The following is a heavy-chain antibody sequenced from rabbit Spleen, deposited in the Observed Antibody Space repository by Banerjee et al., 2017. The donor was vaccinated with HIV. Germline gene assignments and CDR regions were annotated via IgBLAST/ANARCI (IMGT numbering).Heavy chain of an antibody. J-gene: IGHJ6*01. Sequence: QSLEESGGDLVKPGASLTLTCTASGFSFSSRFYMCWVRQAPGKGLEWIACIDSGSSGDTYYANWAKGRFTISKTSSTTVTLQMTRLTAADTATYFCARDTSTSFSSYGMDLWGPGTLV. CDR1: GFSFSSRFY. CDR3: ARDTSTSFSSYGMDL. CDR2: IDSGSSGDT. V-gene: IGHV1S40*01. D-gene: IGHD1-1*01.